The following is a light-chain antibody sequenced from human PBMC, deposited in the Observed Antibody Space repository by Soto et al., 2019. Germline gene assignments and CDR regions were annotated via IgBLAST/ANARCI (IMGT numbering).Light chain of an antibody. J-gene: IGKJ2*02. Sequence: AIRMTQSPSSLSASTGDRVTITCRASQGISSYLAWYQQKPGKAPKLLIYAASTFQSGVPSRFSGSGSGTDFTLTISCLQSEDFATYYCQQYYSYPPCTFGQGTKLEIK. CDR3: QQYYSYPPCT. CDR1: QGISSY. CDR2: AAS. V-gene: IGKV1-8*01.